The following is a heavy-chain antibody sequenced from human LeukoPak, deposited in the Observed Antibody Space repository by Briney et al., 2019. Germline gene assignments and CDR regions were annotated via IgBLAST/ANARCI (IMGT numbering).Heavy chain of an antibody. CDR3: ARDRDYYDSSGYYYKADGAFDI. V-gene: IGHV4-39*07. CDR2: IYYSGST. J-gene: IGHJ3*02. D-gene: IGHD3-22*01. Sequence: PSETLSLTCTVSGGSISSSSYYWGWIRQPPGKGLEWIGSIYYSGSTYYNPSLKSRVTISVDTSKNQFSLKLSSVTAADTAVYYCARDRDYYDSSGYYYKADGAFDIWGQGTMVTVSS. CDR1: GGSISSSSYY.